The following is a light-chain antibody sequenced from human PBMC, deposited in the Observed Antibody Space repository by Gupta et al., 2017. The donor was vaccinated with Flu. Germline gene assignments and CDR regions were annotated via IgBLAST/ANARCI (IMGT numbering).Light chain of an antibody. V-gene: IGKV6-21*01. CDR2: DAS. CDR3: QQNNSFSGT. CDR1: QNIGRC. J-gene: IGKJ1*01. Sequence: PVFLSATLSDRVTITCRASQNIGRCLDWYQQKPEQAPKLLINDASKRDRGVPSRFSGSGFGTNFTLTINGREAEDSATYYCQQNNSFSGTFGQGTKVEIK.